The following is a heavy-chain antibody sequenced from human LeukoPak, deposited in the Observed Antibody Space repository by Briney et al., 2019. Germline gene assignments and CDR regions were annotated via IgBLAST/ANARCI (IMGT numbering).Heavy chain of an antibody. D-gene: IGHD3-9*01. CDR2: ISGSGGST. Sequence: GGSLRLSCAASGFTFSSYAMSWVRQAPGKGLEWVSAISGSGGSTYYADSVKGRFTISRDNSKNTLYPQMNSLRAEDTAVYYCAKEPSGYFDWLPWFDPWGQGTLVTVSS. CDR3: AKEPSGYFDWLPWFDP. V-gene: IGHV3-23*01. J-gene: IGHJ5*02. CDR1: GFTFSSYA.